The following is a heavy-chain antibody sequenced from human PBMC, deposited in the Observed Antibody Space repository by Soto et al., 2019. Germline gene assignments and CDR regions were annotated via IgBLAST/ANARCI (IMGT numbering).Heavy chain of an antibody. J-gene: IGHJ5*02. CDR1: GGSISSNDW. CDR2: IYHSGTT. V-gene: IGHV4-4*02. Sequence: SETLSLTCAVSGGSISSNDWWSWVRQPPGKGLEWIGEIYHSGTTSYNPSLKSRFTISVDKSKNQFSLKLSSVTAADTAVYYCARHPERIAQIGWFDPWGQGTLVTVSS. CDR3: ARHPERIAQIGWFDP. D-gene: IGHD6-13*01.